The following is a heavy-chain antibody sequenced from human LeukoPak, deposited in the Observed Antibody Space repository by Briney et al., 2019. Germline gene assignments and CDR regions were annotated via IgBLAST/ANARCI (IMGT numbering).Heavy chain of an antibody. CDR2: IRYDGSNK. Sequence: GGSLRLSCAASGFTFSSYGMHWVRQAPGKGLEWVAFIRYDGSNKYYADSVKGRFTISRDNSKNTLYLQMNSLRAEDTAVYYCAKDIVVVPAAPTLGGWFDPWGQGTLVTVSS. V-gene: IGHV3-30*02. CDR3: AKDIVVVPAAPTLGGWFDP. CDR1: GFTFSSYG. D-gene: IGHD2-2*01. J-gene: IGHJ5*02.